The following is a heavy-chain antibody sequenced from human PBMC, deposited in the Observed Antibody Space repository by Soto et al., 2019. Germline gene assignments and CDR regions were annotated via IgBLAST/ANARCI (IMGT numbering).Heavy chain of an antibody. J-gene: IGHJ6*02. CDR2: ISSSSSTI. CDR1: GFTFSSYS. CDR3: ARDLPARVVITYGMDV. Sequence: GGSLRLSCAASGFTFSSYSMNWVRQAPGKGLEWVSYISSSSSTIYYADSVKGRFTISRDNAKNSLYLQMNSLRAEDTAVYYCARDLPARVVITYGMDVWGQGTTVTVSS. D-gene: IGHD3-22*01. V-gene: IGHV3-48*01.